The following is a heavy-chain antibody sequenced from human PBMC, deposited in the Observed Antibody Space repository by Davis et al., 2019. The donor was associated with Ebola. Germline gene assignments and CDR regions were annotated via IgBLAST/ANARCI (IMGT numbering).Heavy chain of an antibody. CDR2: ISGSGGRT. D-gene: IGHD4-17*01. V-gene: IGHV3-23*01. CDR1: GLTFSNYA. CDR3: ARRRGDYIDSLTDS. J-gene: IGHJ4*02. Sequence: GGSLRLSCAASGLTFSNYAMSWVRQAPGKGLEWVSAISGSGGRTDYADSVKGRFTISRDNSKNTLYLQMNSLRAEDTAVYYCARRRGDYIDSLTDSWGQGTLVTVSS.